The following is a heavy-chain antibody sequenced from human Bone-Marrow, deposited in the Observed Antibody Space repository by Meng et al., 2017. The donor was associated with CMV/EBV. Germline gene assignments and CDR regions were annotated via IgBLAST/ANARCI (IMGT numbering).Heavy chain of an antibody. Sequence: GESLKISCAASGFTFSSYGMHWVRQAPGKGLEWVGRSRNKPNNYTTEYAASVKGRVTLSRDDSKNSLYLQMNSLKTEDTAVYYCSRTPRSYSQAMDVWGQGTTVTVSS. V-gene: IGHV3-72*01. CDR1: GFTFSSYG. D-gene: IGHD2-15*01. J-gene: IGHJ6*02. CDR3: SRTPRSYSQAMDV. CDR2: SRNKPNNYTT.